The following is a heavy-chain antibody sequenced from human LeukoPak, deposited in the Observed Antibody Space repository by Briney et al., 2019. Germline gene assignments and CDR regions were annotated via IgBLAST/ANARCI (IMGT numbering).Heavy chain of an antibody. CDR3: ARDDLTNGYNGNF. V-gene: IGHV3-48*01. Sequence: PGGSLRPSCAASGFTFRRYSMNWIRQAPGKGLEWISYINEGSNNIFYADSVKGRFTISRDNAKNSLHLQMNSLRVDDTAVYYCARDDLTNGYNGNFWGQGTLVTVSS. CDR2: INEGSNNI. J-gene: IGHJ4*02. CDR1: GFTFRRYS. D-gene: IGHD5-24*01.